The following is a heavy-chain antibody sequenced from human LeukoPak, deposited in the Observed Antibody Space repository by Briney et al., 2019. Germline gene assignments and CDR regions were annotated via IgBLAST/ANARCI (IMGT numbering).Heavy chain of an antibody. CDR1: GGSISSGSYY. V-gene: IGHV4-39*07. Sequence: SETLSLTCTVSGGSISSGSYYWSWIRQPPGKGLEWIGSIYYSGSTYYNPSLKSRVTISVDTSKNQFSLKLSSVTAADTAVYYCARDMYYYGSGSYSPRPFDYWGQGTLVTVSS. D-gene: IGHD3-10*01. CDR2: IYYSGST. CDR3: ARDMYYYGSGSYSPRPFDY. J-gene: IGHJ4*02.